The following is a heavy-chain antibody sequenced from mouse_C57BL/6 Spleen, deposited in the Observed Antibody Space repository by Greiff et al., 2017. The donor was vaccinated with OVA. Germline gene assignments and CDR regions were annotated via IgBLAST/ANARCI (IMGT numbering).Heavy chain of an antibody. V-gene: IGHV1-78*01. CDR3: ARWDYYGSGVVDY. CDR1: GYTFTDHT. CDR2: IYPRDGST. J-gene: IGHJ2*01. Sequence: QVQLQQSDAELVKPGASVKISCKVSGYTFTDHTIHWMKQRPEQGLEWIGYIYPRDGSTKYNEKVKGKATLTADKSSSTAYMQLNSLTSEDSAVYFGARWDYYGSGVVDYWGKGTTLTVSS. D-gene: IGHD1-1*01.